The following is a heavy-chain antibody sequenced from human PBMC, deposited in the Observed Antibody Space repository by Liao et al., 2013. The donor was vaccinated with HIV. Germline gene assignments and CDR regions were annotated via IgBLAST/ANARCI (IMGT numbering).Heavy chain of an antibody. CDR2: IYTSGST. CDR3: ARDWALRYFDL. Sequence: QVQLLESGPGLVKPSQTLSLTCTVSGGSISSGSYYWSWIRQPAGKGLEWIGRIYTSGSTNYNPSLTSRVTISVDTSKNQFSLKLNSVTAADTAVYYCARDWALRYFDLWGRGTLVTVSS. D-gene: IGHD3-16*01. CDR1: GGSISSGSYY. J-gene: IGHJ2*01. V-gene: IGHV4-61*02.